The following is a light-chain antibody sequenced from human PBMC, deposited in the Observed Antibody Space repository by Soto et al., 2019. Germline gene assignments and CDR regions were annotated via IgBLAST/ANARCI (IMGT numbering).Light chain of an antibody. J-gene: IGLJ1*01. CDR3: SSYSATNTLV. Sequence: QSVLTQPASVSGSPGQSITISCTGTSSDVGDYPYVSWYQQHPGKVPKLIIYEVTNRPSGVTSRFSGSKSENTASLTISGLQAEDEADYYCSSYSATNTLVFGSGTKGTVL. CDR2: EVT. CDR1: SSDVGDYPY. V-gene: IGLV2-14*01.